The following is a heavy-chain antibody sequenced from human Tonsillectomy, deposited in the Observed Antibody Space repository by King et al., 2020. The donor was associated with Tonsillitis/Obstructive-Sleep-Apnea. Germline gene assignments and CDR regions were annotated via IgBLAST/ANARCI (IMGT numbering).Heavy chain of an antibody. CDR2: INHSGST. CDR3: ARPVRFSHVPSYYFDY. J-gene: IGHJ4*02. V-gene: IGHV4-34*01. D-gene: IGHD3-3*01. Sequence: QVQLQQWGAGLLKPSETLSLTCAVYGGSFSGYYWSWIRQPPGKGLEWIGEINHSGSTNYNPSLKSRVTISVDTSKNQFSLKLSSVTAADTAVYYCARPVRFSHVPSYYFDYWGQGTLVTVSS. CDR1: GGSFSGYY.